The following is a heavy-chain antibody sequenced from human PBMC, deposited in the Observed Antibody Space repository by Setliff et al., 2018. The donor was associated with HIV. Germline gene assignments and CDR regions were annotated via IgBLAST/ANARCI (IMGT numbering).Heavy chain of an antibody. CDR1: GGPINSGSYH. CDR2: IFYTGTGTT. CDR3: ARHDYGDNNWFAP. V-gene: IGHV4-39*01. Sequence: SETLSLTCTVSGGPINSGSYHWGWIRQPPGKGLEWIGTIFYTGTGTTYSNPSLTSRVTISIDTSKNQFSLKLRSVTAADTAVYYCARHDYGDNNWFAPWGQGALVTVSS. J-gene: IGHJ5*02. D-gene: IGHD4-17*01.